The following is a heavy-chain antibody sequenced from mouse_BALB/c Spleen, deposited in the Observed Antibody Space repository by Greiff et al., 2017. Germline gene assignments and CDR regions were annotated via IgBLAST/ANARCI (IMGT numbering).Heavy chain of an antibody. CDR2: ISYSGST. J-gene: IGHJ1*01. CDR3: ARGDYRYLWYFDV. CDR1: GYSITSDYA. Sequence: EVKLMESGPGLVKPSQSLSLTCTVTGYSITSDYAWNWIRQFPGNKLEWMGYISYSGSTSYNPSLKSRISITRDTSKNQFFLQLNSVTTEDTATYYCARGDYRYLWYFDVWGAGTTVTVSS. V-gene: IGHV3-2*02. D-gene: IGHD2-14*01.